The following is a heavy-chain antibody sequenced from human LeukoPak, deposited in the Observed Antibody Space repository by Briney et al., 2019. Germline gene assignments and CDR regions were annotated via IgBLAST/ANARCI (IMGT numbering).Heavy chain of an antibody. J-gene: IGHJ4*02. CDR1: GFTFSSYS. D-gene: IGHD4-23*01. Sequence: PGGSLRLSCAASGFTFSSYSMNWVRQAPGKGLEWVSYISSSSSTIYYADSVKGRFTISRDNAKNSLYLQMNSLRAEDTAVYYCARDPPTVVTSVSDYWGQGTLVTVSS. CDR2: ISSSSSTI. V-gene: IGHV3-48*01. CDR3: ARDPPTVVTSVSDY.